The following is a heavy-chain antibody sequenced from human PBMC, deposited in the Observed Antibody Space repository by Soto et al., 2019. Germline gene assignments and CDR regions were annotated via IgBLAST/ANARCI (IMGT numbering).Heavy chain of an antibody. CDR1: GYTFTSYD. CDR3: AKDGTARGPNPFAP. Sequence: EASVKVSCKASGYTFTSYDINCVRQATGQGLEWMGWINPYSGVANYSRNFQGRVTMTSDTPITTAYMELSSLRSDDTAVYYCAKDGTARGPNPFAPWVQGTLVTVSS. J-gene: IGHJ5*02. CDR2: INPYSGVA. D-gene: IGHD3-10*01. V-gene: IGHV1-2*02.